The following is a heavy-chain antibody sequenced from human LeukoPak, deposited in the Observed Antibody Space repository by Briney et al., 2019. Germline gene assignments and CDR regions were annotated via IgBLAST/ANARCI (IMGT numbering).Heavy chain of an antibody. J-gene: IGHJ2*01. V-gene: IGHV4-31*03. D-gene: IGHD3-22*01. CDR3: ARAARQGFTMIVVPFFFFDL. CDR1: GGSISSGSSD. CDR2: INHSGST. Sequence: SQTLSLTCTVSGGSISSGSSDWGWIRQHPKRGLEWVGYINHSGSTYYNPSLGSRVTVSVDTSKNQFSLKLSSVTAADSAVYYCARAARQGFTMIVVPFFFFDLWGRGTLVTVSS.